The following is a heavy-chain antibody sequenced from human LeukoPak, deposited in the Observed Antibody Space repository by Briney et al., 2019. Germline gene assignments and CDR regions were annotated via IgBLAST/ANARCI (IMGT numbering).Heavy chain of an antibody. Sequence: ASVTVSCTASGYTFTNYDINWVRQATGQGPEWMAWLNPNSGDTGFAQKFQGRLTITRDTSINTAYMELSSLRSEDTAVYYCARGVPSSWSGDEYFQHWGQGTLVTVSS. CDR1: GYTFTNYD. D-gene: IGHD6-13*01. J-gene: IGHJ1*01. CDR3: ARGVPSSWSGDEYFQH. V-gene: IGHV1-8*03. CDR2: LNPNSGDT.